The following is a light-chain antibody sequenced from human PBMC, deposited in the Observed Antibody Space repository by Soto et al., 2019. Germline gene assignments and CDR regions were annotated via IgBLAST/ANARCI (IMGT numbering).Light chain of an antibody. Sequence: QSALTQPPSMSGAPGQRVAISCTGSSSNIGAGYDVHWYQQLPGTAPKLLIYGNNNRPSGVPDRFSGSKSGTSASLAITGLQAEDEADYYCQSYDSSLSGPVVFGGGTKLTVL. CDR2: GNN. V-gene: IGLV1-40*01. J-gene: IGLJ2*01. CDR3: QSYDSSLSGPVV. CDR1: SSNIGAGYD.